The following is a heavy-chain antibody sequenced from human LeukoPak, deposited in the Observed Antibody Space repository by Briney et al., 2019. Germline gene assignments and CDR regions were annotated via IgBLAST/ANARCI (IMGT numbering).Heavy chain of an antibody. J-gene: IGHJ4*02. CDR3: ARDSGYLDY. Sequence: PGGSLRLSCAASGFTFSSYAMSWVRQAPGKGLEWVANIKQDGSKKSYVDSVKGRFTISRDNSKNTLYLQMNSLRAEDTAVYFCARDSGYLDYWGQGTLVTVSS. D-gene: IGHD3-22*01. CDR2: IKQDGSKK. CDR1: GFTFSSYA. V-gene: IGHV3-7*01.